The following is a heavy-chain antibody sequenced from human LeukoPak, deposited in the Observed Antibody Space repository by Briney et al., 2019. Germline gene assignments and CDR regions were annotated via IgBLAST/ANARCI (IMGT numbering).Heavy chain of an antibody. D-gene: IGHD6-13*01. CDR1: GFTFSSYS. V-gene: IGHV3-21*01. CDR3: AREHSSSWYVDWVDY. CDR2: ISSSSSYI. J-gene: IGHJ4*02. Sequence: GGSLRLSCAASGFTFSSYSMNWVRQAPGKGLEWVSSISSSSSYIYYADSVKGRFTISRDNAKNSLYLQMNSLRAEDTAVYYCAREHSSSWYVDWVDYWGQGTLVTVSS.